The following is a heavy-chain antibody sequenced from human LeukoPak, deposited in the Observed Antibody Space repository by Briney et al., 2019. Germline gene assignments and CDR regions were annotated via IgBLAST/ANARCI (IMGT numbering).Heavy chain of an antibody. V-gene: IGHV4-34*01. J-gene: IGHJ4*02. D-gene: IGHD2-15*01. CDR2: INHSGST. CDR3: ARVRSVGCSGGSCYSSYYFDY. Sequence: PSETLSLTCAVYGGSFSGYYWSWIRQPPGKGLEWIGEINHSGSTNYNPSLKGRVTISVDTSKNQFSLKLSSVTAADTAVYYCARVRSVGCSGGSCYSSYYFDYWGQGTLVTVSS. CDR1: GGSFSGYY.